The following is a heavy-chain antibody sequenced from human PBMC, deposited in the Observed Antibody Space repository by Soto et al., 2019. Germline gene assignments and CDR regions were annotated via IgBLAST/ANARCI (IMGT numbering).Heavy chain of an antibody. Sequence: GGSLRLSCAASGFTFDDYAMHWVRQAPGKGLEWVSLISWDGGSTYYADSVKGRFTISRDTSKNSLYLQMNSLRAEDTALYYCAKDITQAAAGDYYFDYWGQGTLVTVSS. V-gene: IGHV3-43D*03. J-gene: IGHJ4*02. D-gene: IGHD6-13*01. CDR1: GFTFDDYA. CDR3: AKDITQAAAGDYYFDY. CDR2: ISWDGGST.